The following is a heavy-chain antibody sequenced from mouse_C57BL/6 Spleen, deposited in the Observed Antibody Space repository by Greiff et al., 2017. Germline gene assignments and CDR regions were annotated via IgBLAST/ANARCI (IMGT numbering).Heavy chain of an antibody. J-gene: IGHJ4*01. Sequence: QVQLKQPGAELVKPGASVKVSCKASGYTFTSYWMHWVKQRPGQGLEWIGRIHPSDSDTNYNQKFKGKATLTVDKSSSTAYMQLSSLTSEDSAVYYCAPTAQAYYYAMDYWGQGTSVTVSS. CDR3: APTAQAYYYAMDY. CDR1: GYTFTSYW. CDR2: IHPSDSDT. D-gene: IGHD2-10*01. V-gene: IGHV1-74*01.